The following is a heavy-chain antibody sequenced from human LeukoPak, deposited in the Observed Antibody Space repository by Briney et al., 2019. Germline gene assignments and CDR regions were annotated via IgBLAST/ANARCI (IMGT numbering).Heavy chain of an antibody. Sequence: SETLSLTCAVSGASISSNNWWNWIRQPPGKGLEWIGEINHSGSTNCNPSLKSRVTISVDTSKNQFSLKLSSVTAADTAVYYCARRYCSSTSCYSSWFDPWGQGTLVTVSS. V-gene: IGHV4-4*02. CDR3: ARRYCSSTSCYSSWFDP. CDR1: GASISSNNW. CDR2: INHSGST. D-gene: IGHD2-2*02. J-gene: IGHJ5*02.